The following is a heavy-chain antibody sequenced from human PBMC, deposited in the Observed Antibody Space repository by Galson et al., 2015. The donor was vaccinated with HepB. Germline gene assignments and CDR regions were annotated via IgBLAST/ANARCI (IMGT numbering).Heavy chain of an antibody. D-gene: IGHD2-15*01. CDR1: GYTFTNYG. CDR3: AKGGSGYCSGGSCPPNWFDP. V-gene: IGHV1-18*01. J-gene: IGHJ5*02. CDR2: ISPYNGNT. Sequence: SVKVSCKASGYTFTNYGVSWVRQAPGQGLEWMGWISPYNGNTNHAQKLQGRVTMTTDTSTSTAYMELRSLRSDDTAVYYCAKGGSGYCSGGSCPPNWFDPWGQGTLVTVSS.